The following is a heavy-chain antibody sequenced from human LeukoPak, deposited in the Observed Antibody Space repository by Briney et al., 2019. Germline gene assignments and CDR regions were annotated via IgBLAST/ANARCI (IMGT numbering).Heavy chain of an antibody. V-gene: IGHV4-59*01. J-gene: IGHJ5*02. CDR3: ARDRLVWFGEFEYNWFDP. Sequence: SETLSLTCIVSVGSISIYYWSWIREPPGRRLEWMGYIYYSGSTNYNPSLKSRVTISVDTSKNQFSLKLSSVTAADTAVYYCARDRLVWFGEFEYNWFDPWGQGTLVSVSS. CDR1: VGSISIYY. D-gene: IGHD3-10*01. CDR2: IYYSGST.